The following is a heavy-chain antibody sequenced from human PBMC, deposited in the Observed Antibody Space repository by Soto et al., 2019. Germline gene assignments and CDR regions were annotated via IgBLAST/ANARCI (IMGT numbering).Heavy chain of an antibody. J-gene: IGHJ6*02. D-gene: IGHD6-6*01. V-gene: IGHV3-53*01. CDR1: GFTVSSNY. Sequence: GGSLRLSCAASGFTVSSNYMSWVRQAPGKGLEWVSVIYSGGSTYYADSVRGRFTISRDNSKNTLYLQMNSLRAEDTAVYYCARGGIAARQYYYYYGMDVWGQGTTVTVSS. CDR2: IYSGGST. CDR3: ARGGIAARQYYYYYGMDV.